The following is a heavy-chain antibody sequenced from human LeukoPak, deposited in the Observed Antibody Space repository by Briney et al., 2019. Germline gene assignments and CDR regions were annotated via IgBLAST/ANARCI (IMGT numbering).Heavy chain of an antibody. D-gene: IGHD3-22*01. J-gene: IGHJ3*02. CDR2: VKQDGSEK. CDR3: ARPYYYDSSGSLEDAFDI. CDR1: GFTFSSYW. V-gene: IGHV3-7*01. Sequence: GGSLRLSCAASGFTFSSYWMSWVRQAPGKGLEWVANVKQDGSEKYYVDSVKGRFTISRDNAKNSLYLQMNSLRAEDTAVYYCARPYYYDSSGSLEDAFDIWGQGTMVTVSS.